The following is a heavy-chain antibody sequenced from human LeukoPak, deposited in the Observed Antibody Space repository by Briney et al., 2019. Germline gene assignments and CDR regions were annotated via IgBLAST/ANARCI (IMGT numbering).Heavy chain of an antibody. Sequence: WGSLRLSCVASGFTVSSNYMSWVRQAPGKGLEWVSVIYSGGGSITFYAESVRGRFTISRDNSKNTLYLQMNSLRAEDTAVYYCARGRYGSGSFDWGQGTLVTVSS. CDR1: GFTVSSNY. CDR2: IYSGGGSIT. CDR3: ARGRYGSGSFD. V-gene: IGHV3-66*01. D-gene: IGHD3-10*01. J-gene: IGHJ4*02.